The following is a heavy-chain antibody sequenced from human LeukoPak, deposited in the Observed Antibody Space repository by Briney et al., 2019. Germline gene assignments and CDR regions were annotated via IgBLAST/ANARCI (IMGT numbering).Heavy chain of an antibody. CDR1: VYTFTGYY. D-gene: IGHD3-10*01. V-gene: IGHV1-2*02. CDR2: INPNSGGT. J-gene: IGHJ5*02. CDR3: ARLRITMVRGLMAPFDP. Sequence: GASVKVSCKASVYTFTGYYMHWVRQAPGHGLEWMGWINPNSGGTNYAQKFQGRVTMTRDTSISTAYMELSRLRSDDTAVYYCARLRITMVRGLMAPFDPWGQGTLVTVSS.